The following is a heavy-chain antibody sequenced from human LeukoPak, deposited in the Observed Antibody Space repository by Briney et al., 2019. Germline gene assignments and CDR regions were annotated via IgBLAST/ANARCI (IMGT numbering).Heavy chain of an antibody. CDR2: ISAYNGNT. CDR3: ARDLGGSYPYYFDY. V-gene: IGHV1-18*01. D-gene: IGHD1-26*01. J-gene: IGHJ4*02. CDR1: GYTFTSHG. Sequence: ASVKVSCKASGYTFTSHGISWVRQAPGQGLEWMGWISAYNGNTNYAQKLQGRVTMTTDTSTSTAYMELRSLRSDDTAVYYCARDLGGSYPYYFDYWGQGTLVTVSS.